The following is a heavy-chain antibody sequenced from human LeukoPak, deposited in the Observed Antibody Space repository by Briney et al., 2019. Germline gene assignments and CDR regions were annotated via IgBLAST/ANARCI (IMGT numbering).Heavy chain of an antibody. V-gene: IGHV3-7*01. CDR3: ARDSIGGYDSSGYVY. Sequence: PGGSLRLSCAASGFTFSSYWMSWVRQAPGKGLEWVANIKQDGSEKYYVDSVKGRFTISRDNAKNSLYLQMNSLRAEDTAVYYCARDSIGGYDSSGYVYWGQGTLVTVSS. J-gene: IGHJ4*02. D-gene: IGHD3-22*01. CDR1: GFTFSSYW. CDR2: IKQDGSEK.